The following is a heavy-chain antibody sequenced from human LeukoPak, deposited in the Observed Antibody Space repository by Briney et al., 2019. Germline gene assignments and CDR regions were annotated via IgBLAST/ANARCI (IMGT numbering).Heavy chain of an antibody. CDR1: GGSISSSSYY. J-gene: IGHJ5*02. V-gene: IGHV4-39*07. D-gene: IGHD4-11*01. CDR2: IYYSGST. CDR3: ARIYSNYINWLDP. Sequence: SETLSLTCTVSGGSISSSSYYWGWIRQPPGKGLEWMGSIYYSGSTYYNPSLKSRVTISVDTSKNQFSLKLSSVTAADTAVYYCARIYSNYINWLDPWCQGTLITVSS.